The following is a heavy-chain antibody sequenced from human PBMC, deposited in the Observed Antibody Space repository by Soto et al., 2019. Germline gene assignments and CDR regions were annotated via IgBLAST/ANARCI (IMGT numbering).Heavy chain of an antibody. Sequence: ASVKVSCKASGDTFSTYTITWVRQAPGQGLEWMGGIIPIFGTANYAQKFQGRVTITADESTSTAYMELSSLRSEDTAVYYCASIGYCSGGSCPTSYYGMDVWGQGTTVTV. CDR1: GDTFSTYT. CDR2: IIPIFGTA. V-gene: IGHV1-69*13. J-gene: IGHJ6*02. D-gene: IGHD2-15*01. CDR3: ASIGYCSGGSCPTSYYGMDV.